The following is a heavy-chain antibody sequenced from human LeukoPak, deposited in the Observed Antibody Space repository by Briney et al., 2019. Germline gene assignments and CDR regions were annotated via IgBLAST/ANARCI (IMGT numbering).Heavy chain of an antibody. D-gene: IGHD3-10*01. Sequence: ASVNVSCKASGYTFTSYYMHWVRQAPGQGLEWMGIINPSGGSTSYAQKFQGRVTMTRDTSTSTVYMELSSLRSEDTAVYYCARVYPYGSGSYSFDPWGQGTLVTVSS. V-gene: IGHV1-46*01. J-gene: IGHJ5*02. CDR1: GYTFTSYY. CDR2: INPSGGST. CDR3: ARVYPYGSGSYSFDP.